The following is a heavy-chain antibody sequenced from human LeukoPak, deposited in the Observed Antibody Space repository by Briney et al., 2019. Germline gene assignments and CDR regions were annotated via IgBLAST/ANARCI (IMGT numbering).Heavy chain of an antibody. D-gene: IGHD6-6*01. CDR3: ARGSIAARNDAFDI. CDR1: GGSISSYY. V-gene: IGHV4-59*01. CDR2: IYYSGST. J-gene: IGHJ3*02. Sequence: SETLSLTCTVSGGSISSYYWNWIRKPPGKGLAWIGYIYYSGSTNYNPSLKSRVTISVDTSKNQFSLKLSFVTAADTAVYYCARGSIAARNDAFDIWGQGTMVTVSS.